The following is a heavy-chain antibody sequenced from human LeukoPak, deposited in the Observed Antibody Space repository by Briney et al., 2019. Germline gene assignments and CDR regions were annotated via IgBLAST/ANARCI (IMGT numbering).Heavy chain of an antibody. Sequence: PGGSLRLSCAASGFTVSSNYMSWVRQAPGKGLEWVSVIYSGGSTYYADSVKGRFTISRDNSKDTLYLQMNSLRAEDTAVYYCARENYDSSGHDYWGQGTLVTVSS. CDR2: IYSGGST. D-gene: IGHD3-22*01. V-gene: IGHV3-53*01. CDR1: GFTVSSNY. J-gene: IGHJ4*02. CDR3: ARENYDSSGHDY.